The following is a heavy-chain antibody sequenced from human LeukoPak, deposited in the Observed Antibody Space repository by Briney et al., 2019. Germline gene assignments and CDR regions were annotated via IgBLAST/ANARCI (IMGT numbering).Heavy chain of an antibody. CDR2: ISAYNGNT. CDR3: ARDERLGYYDSRGYYSY. Sequence: ASVTVSCMASGYTFTNYGISWVGQAPGQGREWMGWISAYNGNTNYAQKPQGRVTMTTDTSTSTAYMELRSLRSDDTAVYYCARDERLGYYDSRGYYSYWGQGTLVTVSS. J-gene: IGHJ4*02. D-gene: IGHD3-22*01. V-gene: IGHV1-18*01. CDR1: GYTFTNYG.